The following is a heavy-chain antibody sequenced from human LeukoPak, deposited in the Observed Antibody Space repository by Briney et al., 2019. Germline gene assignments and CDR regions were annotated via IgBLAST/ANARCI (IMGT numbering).Heavy chain of an antibody. CDR1: GGSISSYY. CDR3: AGSYDSSGYYYLWQAFEI. Sequence: SETLSLTCTVSGGSISSYYWSWIRQPAGKGLEWIGRIYTSGSTNYNPSLKSRVTMSVDTSKNQFSLKLSSVTAADTAVYYCAGSYDSSGYYYLWQAFEIWGQGTMVTVSS. V-gene: IGHV4-4*07. D-gene: IGHD3-22*01. J-gene: IGHJ3*02. CDR2: IYTSGST.